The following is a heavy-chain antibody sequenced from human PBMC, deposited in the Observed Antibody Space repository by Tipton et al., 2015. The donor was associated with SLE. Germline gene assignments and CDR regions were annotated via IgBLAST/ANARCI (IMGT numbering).Heavy chain of an antibody. Sequence: TLSLTCTVSGGSISSYYWSWIRQPPGKGLEWIGYIYYSGSTNYNPSLKSRVTISVDTSKNQFSLKLSSVTAADTAVYYCASFTIFGVVGDYMDVWGKGTTVTISS. D-gene: IGHD3-3*01. CDR1: GGSISSYY. J-gene: IGHJ6*03. V-gene: IGHV4-59*08. CDR3: ASFTIFGVVGDYMDV. CDR2: IYYSGST.